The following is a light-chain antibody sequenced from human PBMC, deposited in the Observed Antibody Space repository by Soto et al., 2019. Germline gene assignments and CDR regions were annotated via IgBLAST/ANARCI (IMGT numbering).Light chain of an antibody. Sequence: EIVMTQSPATLSVPPGERATLSCRAIKSVSSNCAWYQQRPGQAPKILFYGASIRATAVPARFTASGSGTEFTLTISSLQSEDFAVYYCQQYNSLPRTFGQGTKVEIK. J-gene: IGKJ1*01. CDR2: GAS. CDR3: QQYNSLPRT. CDR1: KSVSSN. V-gene: IGKV3-15*01.